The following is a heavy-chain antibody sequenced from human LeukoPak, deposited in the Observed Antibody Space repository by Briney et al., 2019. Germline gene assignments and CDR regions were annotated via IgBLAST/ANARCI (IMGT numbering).Heavy chain of an antibody. J-gene: IGHJ6*03. CDR3: TRRMTTTGDYYYYYMDV. CDR1: GFTFSGSA. D-gene: IGHD1-1*01. V-gene: IGHV3-73*01. Sequence: GGSLRLSCAASGFTFSGSAMHWVRQASGKGLEWVGRIRSKANSYATAYAASVKGRFTISRDDSKNTAYLQMNSLKTEDTAVYYCTRRMTTTGDYYYYYMDVWGKGTTVTVSS. CDR2: IRSKANSYAT.